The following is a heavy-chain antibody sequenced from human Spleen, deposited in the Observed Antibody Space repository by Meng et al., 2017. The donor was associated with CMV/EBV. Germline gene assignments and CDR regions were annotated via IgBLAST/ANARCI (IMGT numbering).Heavy chain of an antibody. CDR2: TSSDGTNK. CDR1: GFTLRNYA. J-gene: IGHJ6*02. CDR3: ARDRDSGVSGFGYYYYAMDV. Sequence: GESLKISCTDSGFTLRNYAVHWVRQAPGKGLEWVAVTSSDGTNKFYADSVKGRFTISRDNSKNSVFLQINSLRRDVTGVYYCARDRDSGVSGFGYYYYAMDVWGQGTTVTVSS. V-gene: IGHV3-30-3*01. D-gene: IGHD6-19*01.